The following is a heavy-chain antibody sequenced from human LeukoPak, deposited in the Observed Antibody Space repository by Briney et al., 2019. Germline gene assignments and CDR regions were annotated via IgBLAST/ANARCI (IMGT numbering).Heavy chain of an antibody. J-gene: IGHJ4*02. CDR2: IRQDGSTK. CDR3: ARAVDLADY. Sequence: SGGSLRLSCAASGFTFSDHWMSWVRQAPGKGLEWVANIRQDGSTKFYADSVKGLFTISRDNAKNSVFLQMDNLTPDDTAVYYCARAVDLADYWGQGTLVAVSS. V-gene: IGHV3-7*01. CDR1: GFTFSDHW.